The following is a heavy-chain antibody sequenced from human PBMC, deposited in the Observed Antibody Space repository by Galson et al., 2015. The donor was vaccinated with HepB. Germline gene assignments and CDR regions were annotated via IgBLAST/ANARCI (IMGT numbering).Heavy chain of an antibody. CDR3: ARVIPGLEYSYGSDY. D-gene: IGHD5-18*01. J-gene: IGHJ4*02. Sequence: SLRLSCAASRFTFSSYAMHWVRQAPGKGLEWVSYISSSSSTIYYADSVKGRFTISRDNAKNSLYLQMNSLRDEDTAVYYCARVIPGLEYSYGSDYWGQGTLVTVSS. V-gene: IGHV3-48*02. CDR1: RFTFSSYA. CDR2: ISSSSSTI.